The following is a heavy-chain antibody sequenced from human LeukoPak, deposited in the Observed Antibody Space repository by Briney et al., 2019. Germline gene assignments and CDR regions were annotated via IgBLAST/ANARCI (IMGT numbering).Heavy chain of an antibody. V-gene: IGHV4-59*01. CDR1: GGSISSYY. CDR2: IYYSGST. Sequence: ETLSLTCTVSGGSISSYYWSWIRQPPGKGLEWIGYIYYSGSTNYNPSLKSRVTISVDTSKNQFSLKLSSVTAADTAVYYCARESSALTYYFDYWGQGTLVTVSS. CDR3: ARESSALTYYFDY. J-gene: IGHJ4*02.